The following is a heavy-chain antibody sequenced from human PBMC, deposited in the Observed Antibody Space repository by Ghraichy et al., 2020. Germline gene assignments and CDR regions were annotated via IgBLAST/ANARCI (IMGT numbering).Heavy chain of an antibody. CDR2: INPSDHSP. CDR3: ARDLIVTRGQYYYYSMDV. CDR1: GYTFTSYF. V-gene: IGHV1-46*01. D-gene: IGHD4-11*01. Sequence: ASVKVSCKASGYTFTSYFIHWVRQAPGQGLEWMGIINPSDHSPSYAQKFQDRVNMATDTSTSTVYMELSSLRSEDTAIYYCARDLIVTRGQYYYYSMDVWGQGTTVTVSS. J-gene: IGHJ6*02.